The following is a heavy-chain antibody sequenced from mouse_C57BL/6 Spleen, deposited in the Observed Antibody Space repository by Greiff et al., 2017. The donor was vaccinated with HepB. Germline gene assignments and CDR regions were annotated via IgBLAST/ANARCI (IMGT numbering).Heavy chain of an antibody. CDR3: VRPPLYGSSYFDY. CDR1: GFSFNTYA. J-gene: IGHJ2*01. V-gene: IGHV10-1*01. CDR2: IRSKSNNYAT. D-gene: IGHD1-1*01. Sequence: EVHLVESGGGLVQPKGSLKLSCAASGFSFNTYAMNWVRQAPGKGLEWVARIRSKSNNYATYYADSVKDRFTISRDDSESMLYLQMNNLKTEDTAMYYCVRPPLYGSSYFDYWGQGTTLTVSS.